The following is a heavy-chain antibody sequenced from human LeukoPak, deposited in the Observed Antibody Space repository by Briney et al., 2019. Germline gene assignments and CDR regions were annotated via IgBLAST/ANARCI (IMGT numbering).Heavy chain of an antibody. Sequence: SETLSLTCAVYGGSFSGYYWRWIRQPPGKGLEWIGEINHSGSTNYNPSLKSRVTISLSTSKNQSSLKQSHVTAADHAAFYCVRGNGNSSGGGFRYFDYWGQGTLVSVS. D-gene: IGHD6-19*01. CDR3: VRGNGNSSGGGFRYFDY. V-gene: IGHV4-34*01. CDR1: GGSFSGYY. CDR2: INHSGST. J-gene: IGHJ4*02.